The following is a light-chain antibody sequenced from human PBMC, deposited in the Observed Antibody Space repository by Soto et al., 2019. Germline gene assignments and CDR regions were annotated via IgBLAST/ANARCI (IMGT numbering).Light chain of an antibody. J-gene: IGKJ4*01. V-gene: IGKV3-11*01. CDR2: DAS. CDR3: QQRSDWHAT. CDR1: QIVSSY. Sequence: EIVLTQSPATLSLSPGERATLSCRASQIVSSYLAWYQQKPGQAPRLLIYDASNRATGIPARFSSSGSGTDFTLTISSLDPDDFAVYYCQQRSDWHATFVGGTKVPIK.